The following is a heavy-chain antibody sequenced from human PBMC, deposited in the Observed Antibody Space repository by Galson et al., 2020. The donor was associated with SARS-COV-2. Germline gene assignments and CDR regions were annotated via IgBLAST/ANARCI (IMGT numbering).Heavy chain of an antibody. CDR1: GGSFSGYY. D-gene: IGHD5-12*01. CDR3: ARGAVDNEAFDI. Sequence: SETLSLTCAVYGGSFSGYYWSWIRQPPGKGLDWIGEINHSGSTNYNPSLKSRVTISVDTSKNQFSLKLSSVTAADTAVYYCARGAVDNEAFDIWGQGTMVTVSS. J-gene: IGHJ3*02. V-gene: IGHV4-34*01. CDR2: INHSGST.